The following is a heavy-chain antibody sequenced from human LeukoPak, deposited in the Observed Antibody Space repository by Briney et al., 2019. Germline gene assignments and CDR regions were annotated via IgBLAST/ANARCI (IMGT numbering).Heavy chain of an antibody. CDR1: GGSISSHY. D-gene: IGHD5-18*01. V-gene: IGHV4-59*11. CDR2: IYYSGST. J-gene: IGHJ3*02. CDR3: ARVHTPMVGHAFDI. Sequence: SETLSLTCTVSGGSISSHYWSWIRQPPGKGLEWIGYIYYSGSTNYNPSLKSRVTMSVDTSNNQFSLKLNSVTAADTAVYYCARVHTPMVGHAFDIWGQGTMVTVSS.